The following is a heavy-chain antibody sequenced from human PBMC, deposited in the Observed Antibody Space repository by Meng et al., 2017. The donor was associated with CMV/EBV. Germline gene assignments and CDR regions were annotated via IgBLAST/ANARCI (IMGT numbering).Heavy chain of an antibody. CDR2: ISSSGSTI. CDR3: ARVSGVRVFLEPYYYGMDV. J-gene: IGHJ6*02. V-gene: IGHV3-11*01. CDR1: GFTFSGYY. D-gene: IGHD3-3*01. Sequence: GESLKISCAASGFTFSGYYMSWIRQAPGKGLEWVSYISSSGSTIYYADSVKGRFTISRDNAKNSLYLQMNSLRAEDTAVYYCARVSGVRVFLEPYYYGMDVWGQGTTVTVSS.